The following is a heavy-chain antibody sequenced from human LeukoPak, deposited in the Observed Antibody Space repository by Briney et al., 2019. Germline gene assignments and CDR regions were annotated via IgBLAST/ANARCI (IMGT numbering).Heavy chain of an antibody. CDR3: ARGKKADYYFDSSGYSSRYYFDS. D-gene: IGHD3-22*01. Sequence: SETLSLTCAVYGGSFSGYHWSWIRQPPGEGLEWIGEINHSGGTNYKPSLKSRVNISVDTSKKQFSLKLSSVTAADTAVYYCARGKKADYYFDSSGYSSRYYFDSWGQGTLVTVSS. V-gene: IGHV4-34*01. CDR1: GGSFSGYH. CDR2: INHSGGT. J-gene: IGHJ4*02.